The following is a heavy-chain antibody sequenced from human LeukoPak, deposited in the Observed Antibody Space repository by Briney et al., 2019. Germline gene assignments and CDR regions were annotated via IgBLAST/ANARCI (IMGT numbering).Heavy chain of an antibody. CDR3: ARESQVTIFGVVIMHWFDP. D-gene: IGHD3-3*01. CDR1: GYTFTSYD. CDR2: MNPNSGNT. Sequence: APVKVSCKASGYTFTSYDINWVRQATGQGLEWMGWMNPNSGNTGYAQKFQGRVTITRNTSISTACMELSSLRSEDTAVYYCARESQVTIFGVVIMHWFDPWGQGTLVTVSS. V-gene: IGHV1-8*03. J-gene: IGHJ5*02.